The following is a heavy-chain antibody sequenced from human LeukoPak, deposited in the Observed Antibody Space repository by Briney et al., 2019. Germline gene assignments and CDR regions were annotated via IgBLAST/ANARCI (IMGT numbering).Heavy chain of an antibody. D-gene: IGHD2/OR15-2a*01. CDR3: ARGAYYLEYFDL. CDR1: GYTFTSYD. Sequence: GASVKVSCKASGYTFTSYDINWVRQATGQGLEWMGWMNPNSGNTGYAQKFQGRVTMTRNTSISTAYMELSSLRSEDTAVYYCARGAYYLEYFDLWGRGTLVTVSS. V-gene: IGHV1-8*01. CDR2: MNPNSGNT. J-gene: IGHJ2*01.